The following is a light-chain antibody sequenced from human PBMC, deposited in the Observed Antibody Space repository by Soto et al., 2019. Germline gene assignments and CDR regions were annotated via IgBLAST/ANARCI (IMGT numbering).Light chain of an antibody. V-gene: IGKV3-15*01. CDR3: QQYKKWPLYT. J-gene: IGKJ2*01. Sequence: DIVMTQSPGTLSVSPGERATLSCRASQGIGTNLAWYQQRPGQAPRLLIYAASSRATDISARFTGRGSGTEFTLTISSLQSEDFAVYFCQQYKKWPLYTFGQGTKLEI. CDR1: QGIGTN. CDR2: AAS.